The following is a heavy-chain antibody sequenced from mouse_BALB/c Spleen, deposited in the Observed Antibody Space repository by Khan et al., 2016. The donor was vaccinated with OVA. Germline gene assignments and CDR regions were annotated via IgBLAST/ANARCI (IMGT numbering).Heavy chain of an antibody. V-gene: IGHV3-2*02. D-gene: IGHD3-3*01. CDR1: GYSITRDYA. CDR3: ARGRAY. J-gene: IGHJ3*01. CDR2: LSYSGNT. Sequence: EVQLQESGPGLVKPSQSLSLTCTVTGYSITRDYAWNWLRQFPGNKLEWMGYLSYSGNTSYPPSLKSRISITRDTAKNQDVRQLNSVTTEDTDTDYCARGRAYWGQGTLVSVSA.